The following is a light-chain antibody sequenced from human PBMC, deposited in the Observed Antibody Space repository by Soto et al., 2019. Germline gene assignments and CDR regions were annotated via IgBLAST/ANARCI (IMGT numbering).Light chain of an antibody. CDR1: QGISTW. CDR3: QQYDNLPLT. V-gene: IGKV1-12*01. J-gene: IGKJ4*01. CDR2: GAS. Sequence: DIQMTQSPSSVSASVGDRVTLTCRASQGISTWLAWYQQKPGKVPKLLIYGASRLQTGVPSRFSGSGSGTDFTLTISSLQPEDFATYYCQQYDNLPLTFGGGTKVEIK.